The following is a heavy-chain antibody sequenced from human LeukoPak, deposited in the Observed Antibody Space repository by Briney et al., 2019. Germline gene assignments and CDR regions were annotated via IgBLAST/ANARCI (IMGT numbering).Heavy chain of an antibody. CDR3: ARDRYSSSLHYMDV. Sequence: GGSLRLSCAASGFTFSSYAMHWVRQAPGKGLEWVAVISYDGSNKYYADSVKGRFTISRDNSKNTLYLQMNSLRAEDTAVYYCARDRYSSSLHYMDVWGKGTTVTVSS. J-gene: IGHJ6*03. D-gene: IGHD6-13*01. CDR2: ISYDGSNK. V-gene: IGHV3-30*01. CDR1: GFTFSSYA.